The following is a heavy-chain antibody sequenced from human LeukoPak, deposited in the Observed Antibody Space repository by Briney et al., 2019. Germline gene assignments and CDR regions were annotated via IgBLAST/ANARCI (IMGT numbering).Heavy chain of an antibody. Sequence: GGSLRLSCVASGFTFSSYAMTWVRQAPGKGLEWVSTISDSGARTNYADSAKGRFTISRDNSMNTLYLQMNSLRADDTAVYYCASDYFLDYWGQGTLVTVSS. D-gene: IGHD6-25*01. CDR1: GFTFSSYA. CDR3: ASDYFLDY. J-gene: IGHJ4*02. V-gene: IGHV3-23*01. CDR2: ISDSGART.